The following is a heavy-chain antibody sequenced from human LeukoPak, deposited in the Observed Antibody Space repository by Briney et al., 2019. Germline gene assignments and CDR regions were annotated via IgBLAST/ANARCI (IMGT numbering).Heavy chain of an antibody. V-gene: IGHV4-34*01. D-gene: IGHD2-15*01. Sequence: SETLSLTCAVYGGSFSGYYWSWLRQPPGKGLEWIGEINHSGSTNYNPSLKSRVTISVDTSKNQFSLKLSSVTAADTAVYYCARRVVVVAAAYNWFDPWGQGTLVTVSS. J-gene: IGHJ5*02. CDR2: INHSGST. CDR3: ARRVVVVAAAYNWFDP. CDR1: GGSFSGYY.